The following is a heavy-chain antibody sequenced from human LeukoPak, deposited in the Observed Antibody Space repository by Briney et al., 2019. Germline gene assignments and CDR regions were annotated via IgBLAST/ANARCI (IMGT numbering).Heavy chain of an antibody. D-gene: IGHD6-13*01. V-gene: IGHV3-33*03. CDR1: GFTFSNYA. CDR3: ARYGSSWDFDY. Sequence: GRSLRLSCAASGFTFSNYAMHWVRQAPGKGLEWVAIWYDGSPKYYPDSVKGRFTISRDNSKSTLYLQMNSLRAEDTAVYYCARYGSSWDFDYWGQGTLVTVSS. J-gene: IGHJ4*02. CDR2: WYDGSPK.